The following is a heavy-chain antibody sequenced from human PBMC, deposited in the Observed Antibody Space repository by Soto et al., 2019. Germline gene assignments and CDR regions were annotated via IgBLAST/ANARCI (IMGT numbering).Heavy chain of an antibody. CDR2: ISYDGSNK. D-gene: IGHD1-26*01. Sequence: QVQLVESGGGVVQPGRSLRLSCAASGFTFSSYGMHWVRQAPGKGLEWVAVISYDGSNKYYADSVKGRFTISRDNSKNTLYLQMNSLRAEDTAVYYCAKGIGSGWELPPNFDYWGQGTLVTVSS. CDR3: AKGIGSGWELPPNFDY. V-gene: IGHV3-30*18. CDR1: GFTFSSYG. J-gene: IGHJ4*02.